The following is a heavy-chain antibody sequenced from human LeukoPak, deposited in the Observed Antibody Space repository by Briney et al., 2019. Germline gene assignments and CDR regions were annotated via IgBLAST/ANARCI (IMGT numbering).Heavy chain of an antibody. CDR3: ARVVGATQLDY. V-gene: IGHV4-38-2*02. D-gene: IGHD1-26*01. Sequence: PSETLSLTCTVFGYSISSNYYWAWIRQPPGKGLEWIGNMFHSGITAYNPSLKSRVTISKDTSKNQFSLNLRFVTAADTAVYFCARVVGATQLDYWGQGILVTVSS. J-gene: IGHJ4*02. CDR2: MFHSGIT. CDR1: GYSISSNYY.